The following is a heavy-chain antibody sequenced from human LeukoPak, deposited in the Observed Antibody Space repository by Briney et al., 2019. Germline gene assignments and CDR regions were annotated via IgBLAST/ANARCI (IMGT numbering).Heavy chain of an antibody. CDR2: ISDSGTGT. CDR1: GFTFSNYV. J-gene: IGHJ6*03. CDR3: ARGADNGYYYYYYMDV. V-gene: IGHV3-23*01. D-gene: IGHD6-13*01. Sequence: GGSLRLSCAASGFTFSNYVLSWVRQAPGKGLEWVSGISDSGTGTYFADSVKGRFTISRDNAKNSLYLQMNSLRAEDTAVYYCARGADNGYYYYYYMDVWGKGTTVTVSS.